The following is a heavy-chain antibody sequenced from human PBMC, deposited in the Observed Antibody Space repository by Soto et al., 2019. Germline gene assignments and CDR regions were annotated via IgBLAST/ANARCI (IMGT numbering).Heavy chain of an antibody. V-gene: IGHV1-18*01. CDR2: ISAYNGNT. J-gene: IGHJ4*02. D-gene: IGHD2-15*01. CDR1: GYTITSYG. CDR3: ARDDCSGGSCQTPRGDY. Sequence: ASVKVSCKASGYTITSYGISWVRQAPGQGLEWMGWISAYNGNTNYAQKLQGRVTMTTDTSTSTAYMELRSLRSDDTAVYYCARDDCSGGSCQTPRGDYWGQGTLVTVSS.